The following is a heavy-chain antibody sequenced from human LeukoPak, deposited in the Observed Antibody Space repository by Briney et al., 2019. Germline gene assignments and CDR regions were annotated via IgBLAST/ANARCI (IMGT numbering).Heavy chain of an antibody. CDR3: AREQSNHGDYSDY. D-gene: IGHD4-17*01. CDR1: GASLSETS. Sequence: SVKVSCKVSGASLSETSIHWVRQAPGQGLEWMGRIIPILGIANYAQKFQGRVTITADKSTSTAYMELSSLRSEDTAVYYCAREQSNHGDYSDYWGQGTLVTVSS. V-gene: IGHV1-69*04. CDR2: IIPILGIA. J-gene: IGHJ4*02.